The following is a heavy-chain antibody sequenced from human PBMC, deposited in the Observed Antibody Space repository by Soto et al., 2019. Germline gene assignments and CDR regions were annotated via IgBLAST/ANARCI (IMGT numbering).Heavy chain of an antibody. CDR2: INHSGST. J-gene: IGHJ4*02. V-gene: IGHV4-34*01. Sequence: NPSETLSLTCAVYGGSFSGYYWSWIRQPPGKGLEWIGEINHSGSTNYNPSLKSRVTISVDTSKNQFSLKLSSVTAADTAVYYCARGPRIPHYDFWSGYYNGYYFDYWGQGTLVTVSS. CDR1: GGSFSGYY. D-gene: IGHD3-3*01. CDR3: ARGPRIPHYDFWSGYYNGYYFDY.